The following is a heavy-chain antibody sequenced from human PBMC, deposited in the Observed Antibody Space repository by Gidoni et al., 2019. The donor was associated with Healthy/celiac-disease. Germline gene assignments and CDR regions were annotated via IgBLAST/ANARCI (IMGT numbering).Heavy chain of an antibody. CDR2: ISSSGSTI. Sequence: EVQLVESGGGLVQPGGYLRLSCAASGFTFSSYEMNWVRQAPGKGLEWVSYISSSGSTIYYADSVKGRFTISRDNAKNSLYLQMNSLRAEDTAVYYCASVPVAGYKDYFDYWGQGTLVTVSS. J-gene: IGHJ4*02. V-gene: IGHV3-48*03. CDR3: ASVPVAGYKDYFDY. D-gene: IGHD6-19*01. CDR1: GFTFSSYE.